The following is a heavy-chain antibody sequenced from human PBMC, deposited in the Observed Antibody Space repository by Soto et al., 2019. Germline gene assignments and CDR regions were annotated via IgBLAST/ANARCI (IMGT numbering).Heavy chain of an antibody. CDR2: IIPIFGTA. CDR3: ASPYYDSSGSPNYYYYYGMDV. CDR1: GGTFSSYA. D-gene: IGHD3-22*01. Sequence: QVQLVQSGAEVKKPGSSVKVSCKASGGTFSSYAISWVRQAPGQGLEWMGGIIPIFGTAIYAQKFQGRVTITADKSTSTAYMELSSLRSEDTAVYYCASPYYDSSGSPNYYYYYGMDVWGQGTTVTVSS. V-gene: IGHV1-69*06. J-gene: IGHJ6*02.